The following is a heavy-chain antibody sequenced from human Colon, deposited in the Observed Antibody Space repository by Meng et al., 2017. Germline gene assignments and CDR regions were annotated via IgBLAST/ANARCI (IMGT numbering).Heavy chain of an antibody. D-gene: IGHD3-10*01. J-gene: IGHJ4*02. CDR2: INHSGST. CDR3: LRGSGGSV. CDR1: GGSFSDYY. Sequence: QVQLQQWGAGLLKPSETLSLTCAVYGGSFSDYYWNWIRQFSGKGLEWIGEINHSGSTNYNPSLRSRITISLDTSKNQFSLKLSSVTAADTAVYYCLRGSGGSVWGQGTLVTVSS. V-gene: IGHV4-34*01.